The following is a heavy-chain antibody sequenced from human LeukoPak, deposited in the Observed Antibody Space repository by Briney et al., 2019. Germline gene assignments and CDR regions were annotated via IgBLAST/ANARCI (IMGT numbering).Heavy chain of an antibody. CDR2: ISHDGAR. J-gene: IGHJ4*02. D-gene: IGHD2-2*01. V-gene: IGHV4-4*02. Sequence: PSETLSLTCGVSGGSIYITNYWTWARQAPGKGLEWFREISHDGARNYNTSLRSRVDMSFDRANNSFSLSLTAVTAADTALYYCTRESRPFCPFAFWGQGVMVTVSS. CDR1: GGSIYITNY. CDR3: TRESRPFCPFAF.